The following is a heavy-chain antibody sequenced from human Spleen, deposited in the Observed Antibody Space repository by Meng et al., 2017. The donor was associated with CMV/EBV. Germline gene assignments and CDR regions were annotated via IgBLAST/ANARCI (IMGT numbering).Heavy chain of an antibody. V-gene: IGHV1-18*01. Sequence: ASVKVSCKASGYTFTSYGISWVRQAPGQGLEWMGWISAYHGNTKYSQKFQGRVTMTTDTSTSTAYMELSSLRSEDTAVYYCARDSKVTQMGYGMDVWGQGTTVTVSS. CDR3: ARDSKVTQMGYGMDV. CDR2: ISAYHGNT. CDR1: GYTFTSYG. D-gene: IGHD2-21*02. J-gene: IGHJ6*02.